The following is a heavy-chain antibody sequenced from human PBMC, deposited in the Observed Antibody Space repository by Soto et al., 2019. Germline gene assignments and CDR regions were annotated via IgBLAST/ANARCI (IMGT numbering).Heavy chain of an antibody. D-gene: IGHD3-22*01. J-gene: IGHJ4*02. V-gene: IGHV3-30*03. Sequence: GGSLRLSCAASGFTFSSYGMHWVRQAPGKGLEWVAVISYDGSNKYYADSVKGRFTISRDNSKNTLYLQMNSLRAEDTAVYYCAREVSRAYYYDSSGLLHWGQGTLVTVSS. CDR2: ISYDGSNK. CDR1: GFTFSSYG. CDR3: AREVSRAYYYDSSGLLH.